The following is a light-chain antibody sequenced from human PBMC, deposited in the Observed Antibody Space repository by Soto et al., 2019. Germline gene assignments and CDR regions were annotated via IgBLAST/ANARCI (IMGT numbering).Light chain of an antibody. CDR1: QNIRNN. CDR2: DTS. V-gene: IGKV3-15*01. Sequence: EIVMTQSPATLSVSPGESATLSCRSSQNIRNNLAWYQQKPGQAPRLLFSDTSTRATTVPARFNGSGSGTEFSLAISNLQSEDFAVYYCRQYNNWPLTFGGGTKVDIK. J-gene: IGKJ4*01. CDR3: RQYNNWPLT.